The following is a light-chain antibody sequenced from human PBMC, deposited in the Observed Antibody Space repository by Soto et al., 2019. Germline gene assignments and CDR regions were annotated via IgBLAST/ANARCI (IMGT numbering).Light chain of an antibody. CDR1: SSNIGAPYD. Sequence: QSVLTQPPSVSGAPGQRVTISCTGSSSNIGAPYDVHWYQQLPGAVPKLLIYSNTNRPSGVPDRFSGSKSGSSASLAITGLQAEDEADYYCHSYDSSLSAWVFGGGTKLTVL. J-gene: IGLJ3*02. V-gene: IGLV1-40*01. CDR2: SNT. CDR3: HSYDSSLSAWV.